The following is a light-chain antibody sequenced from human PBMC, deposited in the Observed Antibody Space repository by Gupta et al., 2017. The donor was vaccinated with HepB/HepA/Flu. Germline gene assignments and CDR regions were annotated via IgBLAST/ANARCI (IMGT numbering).Light chain of an antibody. CDR1: SSNIGSNY. CDR2: SSN. CDR3: AESDASRSGWV. J-gene: IGLJ2*01. Sequence: SVLTHPPSASWTPGQRVTISCSGSSSNIGSNYVSWYQQLPGTDPKLLIVSSNQRPSGVPDRCSCYKSGTYASPDTSGLRSEDEADDYCAESDASRSGWVFGGGTKLTVL. V-gene: IGLV1-47*02.